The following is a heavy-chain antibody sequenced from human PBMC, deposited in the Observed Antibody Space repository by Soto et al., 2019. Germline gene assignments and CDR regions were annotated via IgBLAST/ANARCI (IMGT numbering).Heavy chain of an antibody. J-gene: IGHJ4*02. CDR2: IYPGDSET. D-gene: IGHD2-21*02. Sequence: PGESLKISCKASGYSFTYYWIGWVRQMPGKGLEWMAIIYPGDSETRYNPSFQGEVAISADKSISTVYLQWSSLKASDSAMYYCARPGAAAYCAGDCPVGYWGQGSLVTVSS. V-gene: IGHV5-51*01. CDR1: GYSFTYYW. CDR3: ARPGAAAYCAGDCPVGY.